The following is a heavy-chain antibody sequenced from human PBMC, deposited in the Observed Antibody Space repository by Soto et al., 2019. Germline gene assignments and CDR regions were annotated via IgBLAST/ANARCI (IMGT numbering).Heavy chain of an antibody. CDR2: INHSGST. V-gene: IGHV4-34*01. Sequence: QVQLQQWGAGLLKPSETLSLTCAVYGGSFSGYYWSWIRQPPGKGLEWIGEINHSGSTNYNPSLKSRVTISVDTSKNQFSLKLSSVTAADTAVYYCARGLGGYSYGYYYYGMDVWGQGTTFTVSS. J-gene: IGHJ6*02. CDR1: GGSFSGYY. CDR3: ARGLGGYSYGYYYYGMDV. D-gene: IGHD5-18*01.